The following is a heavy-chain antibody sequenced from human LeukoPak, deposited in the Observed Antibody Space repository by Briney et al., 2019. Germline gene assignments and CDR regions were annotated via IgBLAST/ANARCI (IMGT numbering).Heavy chain of an antibody. Sequence: PGGSLILSCAASGFTFSSYEMNWVRQAPGKGLEWVSYISSSGSTIYYADSVKGRFTISRDNAKNSLYLQMNSLRAEDTAVYYCARPSSYYYDSSGPDAFDIWGQGTMVTVSS. V-gene: IGHV3-48*03. CDR1: GFTFSSYE. J-gene: IGHJ3*02. D-gene: IGHD3-22*01. CDR2: ISSSGSTI. CDR3: ARPSSYYYDSSGPDAFDI.